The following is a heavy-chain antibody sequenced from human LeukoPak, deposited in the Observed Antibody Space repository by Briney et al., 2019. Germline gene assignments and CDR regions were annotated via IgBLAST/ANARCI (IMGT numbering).Heavy chain of an antibody. CDR3: AKDHFGQQLVDGYFDY. CDR1: GFTFGSYE. CDR2: ISSSGSTI. Sequence: PGGSLRLPCAASGFTFGSYEMNWVRQAPGKGLEWVSYISSSGSTIYYADSVKGRFTVSRDNAKYSLYLQMNSLRAEDTAVYYCAKDHFGQQLVDGYFDYWGQGTLVTVSS. J-gene: IGHJ4*02. V-gene: IGHV3-48*03. D-gene: IGHD6-13*01.